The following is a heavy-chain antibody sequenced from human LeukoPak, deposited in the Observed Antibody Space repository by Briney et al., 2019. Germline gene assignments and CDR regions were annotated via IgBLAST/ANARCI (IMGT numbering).Heavy chain of an antibody. J-gene: IGHJ6*02. D-gene: IGHD4-17*01. Sequence: ASVKVSFKASGYTFTSYGISWVRQAPGQGLEWMGWISAYNGNTNYAQKLQGRVTMTTDTSTSTAYMELRSLRSDDTAVYYCALPLFYGDYGMDVWGQGTTVTVSS. CDR2: ISAYNGNT. CDR1: GYTFTSYG. V-gene: IGHV1-18*01. CDR3: ALPLFYGDYGMDV.